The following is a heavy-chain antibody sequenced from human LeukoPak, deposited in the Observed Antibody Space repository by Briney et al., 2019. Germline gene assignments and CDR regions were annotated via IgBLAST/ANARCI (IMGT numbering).Heavy chain of an antibody. CDR3: ARLIAAAGNCFDY. J-gene: IGHJ4*02. V-gene: IGHV3-7*01. D-gene: IGHD6-13*01. Sequence: GGSLRLSCAASGFTFSNWWMSWVRQAPGKGLEWVANIKQDGSEKHYVDSVKGRFTISRDNAKNSLYLQMNSLRAEDTAVYYCARLIAAAGNCFDYWGQGTLVTVSS. CDR2: IKQDGSEK. CDR1: GFTFSNWW.